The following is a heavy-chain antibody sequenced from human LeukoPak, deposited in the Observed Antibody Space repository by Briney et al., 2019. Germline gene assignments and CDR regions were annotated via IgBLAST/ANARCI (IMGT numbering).Heavy chain of an antibody. J-gene: IGHJ4*02. CDR1: GFTFSSYG. V-gene: IGHV3-33*01. Sequence: GGSLRLSCAASGFTFSSYGMHWVRQAPGKGLEWVAVIWYDGSNIYYADSVKGRFTISRDNSKNTLYLQMNSLRAEDTAVYYCAREQWLKYYFDYWGQGTLVTVSS. D-gene: IGHD5-12*01. CDR2: IWYDGSNI. CDR3: AREQWLKYYFDY.